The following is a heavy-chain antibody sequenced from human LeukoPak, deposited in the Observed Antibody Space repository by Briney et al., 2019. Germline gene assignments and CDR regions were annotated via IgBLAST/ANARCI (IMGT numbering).Heavy chain of an antibody. CDR3: ARHDGIVVVPAATWSIDY. Sequence: PGGSLRLSCAASGFTFSDYYMSWIRQAPGKGLEWVSYISSSGSTIYYADSVKGRFTISRDNAKNSLYLQMNSLRAEDTAVYYCARHDGIVVVPAATWSIDYWGQGTLVTVSS. J-gene: IGHJ4*02. D-gene: IGHD2-2*01. CDR2: ISSSGSTI. V-gene: IGHV3-11*01. CDR1: GFTFSDYY.